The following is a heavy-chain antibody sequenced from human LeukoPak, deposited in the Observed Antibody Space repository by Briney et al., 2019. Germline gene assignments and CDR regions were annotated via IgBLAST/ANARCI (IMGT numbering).Heavy chain of an antibody. J-gene: IGHJ4*02. D-gene: IGHD5-12*01. V-gene: IGHV3-48*03. CDR2: ISSSGSTI. CDR3: ARVKSGYIKPGFDY. Sequence: PGGSLRLSCAASGFTFSSYEMNWVRQAPGQGLEWGSYISSSGSTIYYADSVKGRFTISRDNAKNSLYLQMNSLRAEDTAVYYCARVKSGYIKPGFDYWGQGTLVTVSS. CDR1: GFTFSSYE.